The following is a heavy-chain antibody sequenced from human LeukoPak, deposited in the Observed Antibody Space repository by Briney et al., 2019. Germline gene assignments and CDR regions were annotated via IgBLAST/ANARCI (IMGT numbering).Heavy chain of an antibody. CDR1: GYSFTTYW. Sequence: GESLKISCQASGYSFTTYWIGWVRQMPGKGLEWMGIIYPGDFDIRYSPSFQGQVTFSTDKSISTAYLQWNSLKASDTAIDYCARLALDGGNYFDYWGQGTLVSVSS. CDR2: IYPGDFDI. V-gene: IGHV5-51*01. CDR3: ARLALDGGNYFDY. J-gene: IGHJ4*02. D-gene: IGHD3-16*01.